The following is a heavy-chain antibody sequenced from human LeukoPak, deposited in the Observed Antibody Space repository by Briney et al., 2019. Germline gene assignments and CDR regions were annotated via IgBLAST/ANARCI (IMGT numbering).Heavy chain of an antibody. CDR3: AKDGDWTTTGYFDY. J-gene: IGHJ4*02. CDR2: IRYDGSNK. CDR1: GFTFSSYG. V-gene: IGHV3-30*02. Sequence: GGPLRLSCAASGFTFSSYGMHWVRQAPGKGLEWVAFIRYDGSNKYYADSVKGRFTISRDNSKNTLYLQMNSLRAEDTAVYYCAKDGDWTTTGYFDYWGQGTLVTVSS. D-gene: IGHD2-21*02.